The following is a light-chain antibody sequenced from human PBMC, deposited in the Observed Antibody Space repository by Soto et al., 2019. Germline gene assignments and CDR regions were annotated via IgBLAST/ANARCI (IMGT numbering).Light chain of an antibody. CDR3: SSYTSSNTLL. J-gene: IGLJ2*01. V-gene: IGLV2-14*01. CDR2: EVH. CDR1: SSDVGAYNY. Sequence: QSALTQPASVSGSPGQSITISCTGTSSDVGAYNYVSWYQHHPGKAPKLLIYEVHNRPSGVSDRFSASKSANTASLTISGLQAEDEADYYCSSYTSSNTLLFGGGTKVTVL.